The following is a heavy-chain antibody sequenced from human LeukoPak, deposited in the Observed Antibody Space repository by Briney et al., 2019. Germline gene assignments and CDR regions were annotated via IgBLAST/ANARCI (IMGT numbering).Heavy chain of an antibody. CDR1: GFTFSSYE. V-gene: IGHV3-48*03. Sequence: GGSLRLSCAASGFTFSSYEMNWVRQAPGKGLEWVSYISSSGSTIYYADSVKGRFTISRDNAKNSLYLQMNSLRAEDTAVYYCASIQITTRGFDPWGQGTLVTVSS. CDR2: ISSSGSTI. J-gene: IGHJ5*02. CDR3: ASIQITTRGFDP. D-gene: IGHD3-3*01.